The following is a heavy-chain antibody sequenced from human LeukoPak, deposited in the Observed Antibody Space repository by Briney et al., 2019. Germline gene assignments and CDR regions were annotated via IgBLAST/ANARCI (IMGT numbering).Heavy chain of an antibody. Sequence: GGSLRLSCAASGFTFSSYGMHWVRQAPGKGLEWVAFIRYDGSNKYYADSVKGRFTISRDNSKNTLYLQMNSLRAEDTAVYYCARAPSMVRGVIRNYYYYMDVWGKGTTVTISS. D-gene: IGHD3-10*01. J-gene: IGHJ6*03. CDR1: GFTFSSYG. CDR3: ARAPSMVRGVIRNYYYYMDV. V-gene: IGHV3-30*02. CDR2: IRYDGSNK.